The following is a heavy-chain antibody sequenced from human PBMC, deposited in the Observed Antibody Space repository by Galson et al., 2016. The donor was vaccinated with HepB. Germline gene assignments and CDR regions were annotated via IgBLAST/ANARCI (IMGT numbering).Heavy chain of an antibody. Sequence: TLSLTCGVSGGSISSRHWWSWVRQSPGKGLEWIGEIYHTGSANYNPSLKSRVTISVDKSKNHFSPELNSVTAADTAVYYCANLGYCSGDCYSVNWGQGTMVTVSS. V-gene: IGHV4-4*02. CDR1: GGSISSRHW. CDR2: IYHTGSA. CDR3: ANLGYCSGDCYSVN. D-gene: IGHD2-21*02. J-gene: IGHJ4*02.